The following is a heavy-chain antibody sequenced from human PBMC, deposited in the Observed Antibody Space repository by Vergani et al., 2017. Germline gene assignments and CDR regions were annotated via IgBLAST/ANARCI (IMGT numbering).Heavy chain of an antibody. CDR2: IKSKTDGGTT. CDR1: GFTFSNAW. Sequence: EVQLVESGGGLVKPGGSLRLSCAASGFTFSNAWMSWVRQAPGKGLEWVGRIKSKTDGGTTDYAAPVKGRFTISRDDSKNTLYLQMNSLRAEDTAVYYCAKDVGLLWFGELPAYWGQGTLVTVSS. D-gene: IGHD3-10*01. V-gene: IGHV3-15*01. CDR3: AKDVGLLWFGELPAY. J-gene: IGHJ4*02.